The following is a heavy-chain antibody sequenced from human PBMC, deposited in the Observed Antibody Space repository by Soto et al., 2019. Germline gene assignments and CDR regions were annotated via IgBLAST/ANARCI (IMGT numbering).Heavy chain of an antibody. CDR3: ARESYFGSGATVVAY. Sequence: SETLSLTCTVSGGSITGYYWSWIRQPPGKGLEWIGYIYYSGTTSYNPSLYSRVTMSVDTSKNQFSLKVNSVTAADTAVYYCARESYFGSGATVVAYWGKGTLVTVSS. J-gene: IGHJ4*02. D-gene: IGHD3-10*01. V-gene: IGHV4-59*01. CDR2: IYYSGTT. CDR1: GGSITGYY.